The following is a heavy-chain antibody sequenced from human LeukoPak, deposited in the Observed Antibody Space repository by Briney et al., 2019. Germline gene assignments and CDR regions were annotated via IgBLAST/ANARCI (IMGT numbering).Heavy chain of an antibody. CDR2: IWYDGSDK. CDR1: GFALSNYG. J-gene: IGHJ6*02. D-gene: IGHD3-3*01. V-gene: IGHV3-33*08. CDR3: AGDRGFRFLEWSLDV. Sequence: GRSLRLSCEVTGFALSNYGMHWVRQAPGKGLEWVALIWYDGSDKYYGDAVKGRFTISRDTSRNTLYLQMNSLRGDDTALYYCAGDRGFRFLEWSLDVWGQGTTVAVSS.